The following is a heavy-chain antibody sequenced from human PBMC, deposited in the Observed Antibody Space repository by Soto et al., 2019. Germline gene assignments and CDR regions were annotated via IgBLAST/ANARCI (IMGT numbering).Heavy chain of an antibody. V-gene: IGHV4-39*01. CDR2: IYYSGST. Sequence: PSETLSLTCTVSGGSISSSSYYWGWIRQPPGKGLEWIGSIYYSGSTYYNPSLKSRVTISVDTSKNQFSLKLSSVTAADTAVYYCARPVTGSIAAAGANNWFDPWGQGTLVTVSS. CDR3: ARPVTGSIAAAGANNWFDP. D-gene: IGHD6-13*01. J-gene: IGHJ5*02. CDR1: GGSISSSSYY.